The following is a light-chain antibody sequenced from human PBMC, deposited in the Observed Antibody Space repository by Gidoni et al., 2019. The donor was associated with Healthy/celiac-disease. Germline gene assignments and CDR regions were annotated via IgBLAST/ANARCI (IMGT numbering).Light chain of an antibody. Sequence: QSALTQPASVSGSPGQSITIPCTGTSSDVGGYNYVSWYQQHPGKAPKLMIYAVSNRPSGVSNRFSGSKSGNTASLTISGLQAEDEADYYCSSYTSSRTYDFGTGTKVTVL. J-gene: IGLJ1*01. CDR3: SSYTSSRTYD. CDR1: SSDVGGYNY. CDR2: AVS. V-gene: IGLV2-14*01.